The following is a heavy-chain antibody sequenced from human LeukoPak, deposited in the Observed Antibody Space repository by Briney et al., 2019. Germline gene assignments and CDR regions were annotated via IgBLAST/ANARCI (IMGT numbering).Heavy chain of an antibody. J-gene: IGHJ4*02. CDR3: ARVGLVRGVIGY. D-gene: IGHD3-10*01. CDR2: INHSGST. CDR1: GGSFSGYY. Sequence: SETLSLTCAVYGGSFSGYYWSWIRQPPGKGPEWIGEINHSGSTNYNPSLKSRVTISVDTSKNQFSLKLSSVTAADTAVYYCARVGLVRGVIGYWGQGTLVTVSS. V-gene: IGHV4-34*01.